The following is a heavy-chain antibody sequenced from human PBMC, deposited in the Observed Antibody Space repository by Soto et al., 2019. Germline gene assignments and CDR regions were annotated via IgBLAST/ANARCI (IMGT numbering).Heavy chain of an antibody. CDR2: IHAYNGDT. V-gene: IGHV1-18*01. Sequence: QVQLVQSGAEVKKPGASVKVYCKASGYTFSSYRISWVRQAPGQGPEWMGWIHAYNGDTKYAQKFQDRLIMTTDTSTSTAYMELRSLTSDDTAVYYCARADYGDDDYWGQGTLVTVSS. J-gene: IGHJ4*02. D-gene: IGHD4-17*01. CDR1: GYTFSSYR. CDR3: ARADYGDDDY.